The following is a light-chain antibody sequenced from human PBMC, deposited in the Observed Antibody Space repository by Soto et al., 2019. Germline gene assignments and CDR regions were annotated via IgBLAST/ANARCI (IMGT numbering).Light chain of an antibody. CDR1: QGISSY. Sequence: DIQLTQSPSFLSASVGDRVTITCRASQGISSYLAWYQQKPGKAPKLLIYDASSLESGVPSRFSGSGSGTEFTLTISSLQPDDFAPYYCQQYNSYPITFGQGTRLEIK. CDR2: DAS. J-gene: IGKJ5*01. V-gene: IGKV1-9*01. CDR3: QQYNSYPIT.